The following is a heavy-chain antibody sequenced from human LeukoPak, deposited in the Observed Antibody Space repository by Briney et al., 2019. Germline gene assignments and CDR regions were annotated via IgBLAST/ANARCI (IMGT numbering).Heavy chain of an antibody. D-gene: IGHD6-6*01. J-gene: IGHJ4*02. CDR1: GFTFSSYW. CDR3: AKVPLVPQQLARYYFDY. Sequence: GGSLRLSCAASGFTFSSYWMSWVRQAPGKGLEWVANIKQDGSEKYYVDSVKGRLTISRDNSKNTLYLQMNSLRAEDTAIYYCAKVPLVPQQLARYYFDYWGQGTLVTVSS. CDR2: IKQDGSEK. V-gene: IGHV3-7*03.